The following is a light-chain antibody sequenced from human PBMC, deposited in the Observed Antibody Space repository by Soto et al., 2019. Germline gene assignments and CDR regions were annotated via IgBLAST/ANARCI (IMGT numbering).Light chain of an antibody. V-gene: IGLV4-60*02. CDR1: SGHSSYI. CDR3: ETWDTNTRV. CDR2: LEGSGSY. Sequence: QAVVTQSSSASASLGSSVKLTCTLSSGHSSYIIAWHQQQPGKAPRYLMKLEGSGSYNKGSGVPDRFSGSSSGADRYLTXXXXXXXXXXDYYCETWDTNTRVFGTGTKLTVL. J-gene: IGLJ1*01.